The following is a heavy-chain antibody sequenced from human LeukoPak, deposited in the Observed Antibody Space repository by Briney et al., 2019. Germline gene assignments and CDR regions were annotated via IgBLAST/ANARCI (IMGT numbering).Heavy chain of an antibody. Sequence: GGSLRLSCAASGFTFSSYWMSWVRQAPGKGLEWVANIKQDGSEKYYVDSVKGRFTISRDNAKNSLYLQMNSLRAEDTAVYYCARDSKVVVAAFPYYMDVWGKGTTVTVSS. CDR3: ARDSKVVVAAFPYYMDV. CDR2: IKQDGSEK. D-gene: IGHD2-15*01. CDR1: GFTFSSYW. V-gene: IGHV3-7*01. J-gene: IGHJ6*03.